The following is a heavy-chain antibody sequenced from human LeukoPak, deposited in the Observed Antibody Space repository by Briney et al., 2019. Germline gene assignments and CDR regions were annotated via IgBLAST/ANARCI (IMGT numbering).Heavy chain of an antibody. J-gene: IGHJ1*01. CDR3: ARVITVYNDYEEVAECFQH. D-gene: IGHD4-17*01. Sequence: ETLSLTCTVSGGSISSSSYYWGWIRQPPGKGLEWVANIKEDGSDKYYVDSVKGRFTISRDNSKNSLYLQMNSLRAEDTAVYYCARVITVYNDYEEVAECFQHWGQGTLVIVSS. CDR1: GGSISSSSYY. V-gene: IGHV3-7*01. CDR2: IKEDGSDK.